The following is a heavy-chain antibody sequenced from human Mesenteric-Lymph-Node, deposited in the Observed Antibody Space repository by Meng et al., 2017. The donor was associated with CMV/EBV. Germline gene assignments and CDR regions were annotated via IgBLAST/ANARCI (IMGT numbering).Heavy chain of an antibody. Sequence: SGGSVSSGSNYWSWIRQPPGKGLEWIAYMYYSGSTNYNPSLKSRVTISVDTSKNQFSLKLSSVTAADTAVYYCARALVRGVTNFDYWGQGILVTVSS. D-gene: IGHD3-10*01. V-gene: IGHV4-61*01. CDR2: MYYSGST. CDR3: ARALVRGVTNFDY. J-gene: IGHJ4*02. CDR1: GGSVSSGSNY.